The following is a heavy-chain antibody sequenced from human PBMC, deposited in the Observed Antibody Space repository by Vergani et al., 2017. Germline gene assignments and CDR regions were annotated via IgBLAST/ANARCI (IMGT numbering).Heavy chain of an antibody. CDR3: ARGLMGCSSTSRYNNWYYYYYMDV. D-gene: IGHD2-2*01. Sequence: QVQLQESGPGLVKPSETLSLTCTVSGGSISSYYWSWIRQPPGKGLEWIGYIDYSGSTNYNPSLKSRVTITVDTSKNQFSLKMSTVTAADTAVYYCARGLMGCSSTSRYNNWYYYYYMDVWGKGTTVTVSS. J-gene: IGHJ6*03. CDR2: IDYSGST. CDR1: GGSISSYY. V-gene: IGHV4-59*01.